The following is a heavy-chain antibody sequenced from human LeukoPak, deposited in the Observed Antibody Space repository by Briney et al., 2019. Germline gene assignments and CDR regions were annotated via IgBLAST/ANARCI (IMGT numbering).Heavy chain of an antibody. CDR1: GFPFSSYW. CDR3: TRVGYIDEGIDY. D-gene: IGHD5-24*01. Sequence: GGSLRLSCVASGFPFSSYWMTWVRQAPGKGLEWVADIKQDGSKKSYVDSVKGRFTISRDSAKNSLYLQMNSLRAEDTAIYYCTRVGYIDEGIDYWGQGTLVTVSS. J-gene: IGHJ4*02. CDR2: IKQDGSKK. V-gene: IGHV3-7*04.